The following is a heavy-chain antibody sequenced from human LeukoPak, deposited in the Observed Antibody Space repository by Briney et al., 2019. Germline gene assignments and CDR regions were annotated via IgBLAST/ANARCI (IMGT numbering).Heavy chain of an antibody. CDR3: ARHGYYDFWSGHYKEAFDI. Sequence: SETLSLTCAVYGGSFSGYYWSWIRQPPGKGLEWIGEINHSGSTNYNPSLKSRVTISVDTSKNQFSLKLSSVTAADTAVYYCARHGYYDFWSGHYKEAFDIWGQGTMVTVSS. CDR1: GGSFSGYY. D-gene: IGHD3-3*01. J-gene: IGHJ3*02. V-gene: IGHV4-34*01. CDR2: INHSGST.